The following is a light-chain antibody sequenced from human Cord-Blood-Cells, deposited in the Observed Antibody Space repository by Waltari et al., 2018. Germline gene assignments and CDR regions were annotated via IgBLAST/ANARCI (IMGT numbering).Light chain of an antibody. J-gene: IGLJ3*02. CDR3: SSYTSSSTLTV. CDR2: DGS. Sequence: QSALTQPASVSGSPGQSITISCTGTSSDVGGYNYVSWYQHHPGKAPKLMIYDGSNRPSGFSNRFSGSKSGNTASLTISGLQAEDEADYYCSSYTSSSTLTVFGGGTKLTVL. CDR1: SSDVGGYNY. V-gene: IGLV2-14*03.